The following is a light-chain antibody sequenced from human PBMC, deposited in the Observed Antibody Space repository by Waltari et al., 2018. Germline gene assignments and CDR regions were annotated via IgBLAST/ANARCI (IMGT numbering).Light chain of an antibody. CDR2: DVN. CDR3: YSYAGSSTWV. J-gene: IGLJ3*02. Sequence: QSALSQPASVSGSPGQSITISCTGTSSNVGGYNLVSWYQHHPGKAPKLLISDVNKRPSVVSNRFSGSNSGSTASLTISGLQAEDEADYYCYSYAGSSTWVFGGGTNLAVL. CDR1: SSNVGGYNL. V-gene: IGLV2-23*02.